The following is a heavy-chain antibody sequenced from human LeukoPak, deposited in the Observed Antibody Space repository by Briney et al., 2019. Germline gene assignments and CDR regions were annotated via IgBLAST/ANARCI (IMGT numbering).Heavy chain of an antibody. CDR2: ISGSGGST. D-gene: IGHD2-21*02. V-gene: IGHV3-23*01. Sequence: PGASLRLSCAASGFTFSSYAMSWVRQAPGKGLEWVSAISGSGGSTYYADSVKGRFTISRDNSKNTLYLQMNSLRAEDTAVYYCAKDPHIVVVTALVDYWGRGTLVTVSS. CDR1: GFTFSSYA. CDR3: AKDPHIVVVTALVDY. J-gene: IGHJ4*02.